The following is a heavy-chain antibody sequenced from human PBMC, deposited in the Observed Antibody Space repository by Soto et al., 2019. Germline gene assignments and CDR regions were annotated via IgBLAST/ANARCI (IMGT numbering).Heavy chain of an antibody. CDR2: ISAYNGNT. Sequence: GASVKVSCKASGGTFSRYAISWVRQAPGQGLEWMGGISAYNGNTNYAQKLQGRVTMTTDTSTSTAYMELRSLRSDDTAVYYCARRSSGWRYNWFDPWRQGTLVTVSS. CDR1: GGTFSRYA. V-gene: IGHV1-18*01. CDR3: ARRSSGWRYNWFDP. D-gene: IGHD6-19*01. J-gene: IGHJ5*02.